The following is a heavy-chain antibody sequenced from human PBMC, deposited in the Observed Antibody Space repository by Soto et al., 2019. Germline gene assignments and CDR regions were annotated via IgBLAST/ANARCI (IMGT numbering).Heavy chain of an antibody. J-gene: IGHJ4*01. V-gene: IGHV3-33*06. Sequence: PGKGLEWVSVIWYDGSNTYQGESVKGRFTMSRDISKNTLYLQMDSLRPEDTAVYYCAKAMAGEWPLLAYRGHGTPVPVSS. CDR3: AKAMAGEWPLLAY. D-gene: IGHD3-3*01. CDR2: IWYDGSNT.